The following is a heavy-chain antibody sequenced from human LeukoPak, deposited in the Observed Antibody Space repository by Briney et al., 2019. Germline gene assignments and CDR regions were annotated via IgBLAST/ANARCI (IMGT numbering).Heavy chain of an antibody. D-gene: IGHD3-22*01. V-gene: IGHV3-30*03. CDR1: GFTFSSYG. J-gene: IGHJ2*01. Sequence: PGGSLRLSCAASGFTFSSYGMHWVRQAPGKGLEWVAVISYDGSNKYYADSVKGRFTISRDNAKNTLYLQMNSLRAEDTAVYYCARSDSLGWYFDLWGRGTLVTVSS. CDR2: ISYDGSNK. CDR3: ARSDSLGWYFDL.